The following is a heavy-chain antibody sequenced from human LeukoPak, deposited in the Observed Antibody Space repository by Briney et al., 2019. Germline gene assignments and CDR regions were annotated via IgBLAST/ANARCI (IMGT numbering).Heavy chain of an antibody. D-gene: IGHD3-10*01. V-gene: IGHV3-30*04. CDR1: RFTFRNYA. CDR3: ARDRSQEFDP. J-gene: IGHJ5*02. Sequence: HPGRSLRLSCAASRFTFRNYAMHWVRQAPGKGLEWVAVISSDGTNKDYADSVKGRFSISRDNSKNTLYLQMNRLRADDTAVYYCARDRSQEFDPWGQGTLVTVSS. CDR2: ISSDGTNK.